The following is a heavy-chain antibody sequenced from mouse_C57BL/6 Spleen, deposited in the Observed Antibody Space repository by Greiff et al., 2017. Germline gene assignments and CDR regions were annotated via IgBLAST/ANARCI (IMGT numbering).Heavy chain of an antibody. J-gene: IGHJ2*01. V-gene: IGHV1-64*01. CDR2: IHPNSGST. D-gene: IGHD2-1*01. CDR3: ARGIYYGNYPYFDY. CDR1: GFTFTSYW. Sequence: VQLQQPGAELVKPGASVKLSCKASGFTFTSYWMHWVKQRPGQGLEWIGMIHPNSGSTNYNEKFKSKATLTVDKSSSTAYMQLSSLTSEDSAVYYCARGIYYGNYPYFDYWGQGTTLTVSS.